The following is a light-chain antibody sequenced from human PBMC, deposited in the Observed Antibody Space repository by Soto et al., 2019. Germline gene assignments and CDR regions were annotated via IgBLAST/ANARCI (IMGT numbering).Light chain of an antibody. CDR2: DNN. CDR1: SSNIGNSY. Sequence: QSVLSQPPSVSAAPGQRVPISCSGSSSNIGNSYVSWYQQLPGTAPKLLIYDNNKRPSGIPDRFSGSKSGTSATLDITGLQTGDEADYYCGTWDSSLSAGVFGGGTQLTVL. V-gene: IGLV1-51*01. J-gene: IGLJ2*01. CDR3: GTWDSSLSAGV.